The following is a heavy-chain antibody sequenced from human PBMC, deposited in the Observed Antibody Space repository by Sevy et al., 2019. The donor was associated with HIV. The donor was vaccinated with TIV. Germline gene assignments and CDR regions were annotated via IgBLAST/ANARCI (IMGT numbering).Heavy chain of an antibody. CDR3: ARRRPYYDFWSGYYDY. V-gene: IGHV5-51*01. D-gene: IGHD3-3*01. Sequence: GESLKISCKGSGYSFTSYWIGWVRQTPGKGLEWMGIIYPGDSDTRYSPSFQGQVTISADKSISTAYLQWSSLKASDTAMYYCARRRPYYDFWSGYYDYWGQGTLVTVSS. J-gene: IGHJ4*02. CDR2: IYPGDSDT. CDR1: GYSFTSYW.